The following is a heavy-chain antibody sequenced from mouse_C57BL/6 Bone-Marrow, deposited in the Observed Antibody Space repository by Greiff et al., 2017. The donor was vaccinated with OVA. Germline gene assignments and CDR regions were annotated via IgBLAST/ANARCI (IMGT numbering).Heavy chain of an antibody. CDR2: IYPGDGDT. D-gene: IGHD1-1*01. CDR3: ARNGYYGSSPCAY. V-gene: IGHV1-82*01. CDR1: GYAFSSSW. J-gene: IGHJ3*01. Sequence: VQLQQSGPELVKPGASVKISCKASGYAFSSSWMNWVKQRPGKGLEWIGRIYPGDGDTNYNGKFKGKATLTADKSSSTAYMQLSSLTAEDSAVYFGARNGYYGSSPCAYWGQGTLVTVSA.